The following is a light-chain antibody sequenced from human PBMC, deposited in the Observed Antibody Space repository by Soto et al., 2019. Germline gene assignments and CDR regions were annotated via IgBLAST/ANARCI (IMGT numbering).Light chain of an antibody. CDR3: QQRSNWPLIT. J-gene: IGKJ5*01. CDR1: QSVSSY. V-gene: IGKV3-11*01. Sequence: EIVLTQSPATLSLSPGERATLSCRASQSVSSYLAWYQQKPDQTPRILIYDASNRATGIHARFSGSGSGTDFTLTISSLEPEDFAFYCCQQRSNWPLITFRQGTRLEIK. CDR2: DAS.